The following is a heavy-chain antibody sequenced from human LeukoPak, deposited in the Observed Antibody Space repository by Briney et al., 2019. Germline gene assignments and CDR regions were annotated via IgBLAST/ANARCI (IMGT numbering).Heavy chain of an antibody. CDR3: ASLNVLRYFDPHAFDI. Sequence: SETLSLTCAVSGGSISSGDYYWSWIRQPPGKGLEWNGYIYYSGSTYYNPSLKSRVTISVDTSKNQFSLKLSSVTAADTAVYYCASLNVLRYFDPHAFDIWGQGTMVTVSS. D-gene: IGHD3-9*01. CDR2: IYYSGST. CDR1: GGSISSGDYY. V-gene: IGHV4-30-4*01. J-gene: IGHJ3*02.